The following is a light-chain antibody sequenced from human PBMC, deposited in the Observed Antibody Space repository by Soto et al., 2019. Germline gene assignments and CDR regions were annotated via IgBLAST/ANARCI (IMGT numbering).Light chain of an antibody. Sequence: EIVLTQSPGTLSLSPGERATLSCRASQSVSRNFLAWYQQKPGQAPRLLIYGASSRATGIPDRVSGSGSGTDFTLTISRLEPEDFAVYYCHQYYSSPPKLDQGTTGDI. CDR2: GAS. CDR1: QSVSRNF. V-gene: IGKV3-20*01. CDR3: HQYYSSPPK. J-gene: IGKJ1*01.